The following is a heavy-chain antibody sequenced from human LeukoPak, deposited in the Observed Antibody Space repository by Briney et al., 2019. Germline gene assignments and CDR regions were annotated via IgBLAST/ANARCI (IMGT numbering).Heavy chain of an antibody. V-gene: IGHV4-34*01. CDR3: ARGPRRTERGYSLDY. D-gene: IGHD5-18*01. CDR1: GGSFSGYY. Sequence: SETLSLTCAVYGGSFSGYYWRWIRQPPGKGLEWIGEINHSASTNYNPSLKSRVTISVDTSKNQFSLKLSSVTAADTAVYYCARGPRRTERGYSLDYWGQGTLVTVSS. J-gene: IGHJ4*02. CDR2: INHSAST.